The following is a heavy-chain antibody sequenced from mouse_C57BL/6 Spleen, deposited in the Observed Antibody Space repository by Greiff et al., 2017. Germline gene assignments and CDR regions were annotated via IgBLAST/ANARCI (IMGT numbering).Heavy chain of an antibody. CDR3: ASGTTVVPFAY. V-gene: IGHV3-1*01. CDR1: GYSITSGYD. CDR2: ISYSGST. Sequence: EVQLQQSGPGMVKPSQSLSLTCTVTGYSITSGYDWHWIRHFPGNKLEWMGYISYSGSTNYNPSLKSRISITHDTSKNHFFLKLNSVTTEDTATYYCASGTTVVPFAYWGQETLVTVSA. D-gene: IGHD1-1*01. J-gene: IGHJ3*01.